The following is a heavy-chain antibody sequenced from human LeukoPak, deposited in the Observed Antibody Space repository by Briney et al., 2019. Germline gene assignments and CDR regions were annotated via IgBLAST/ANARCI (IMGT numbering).Heavy chain of an antibody. CDR2: ISANNGDT. V-gene: IGHV1-18*01. J-gene: IGHJ6*03. CDR3: ARSVGYSGHDDYYYYYMDD. CDR1: GYTFSSYG. D-gene: IGHD5-12*01. Sequence: ASVKVSCKASGYTFSSYGISWVRQAPGQGLEWMGWISANNGDTNYAQKLRGRLTMTTDTSTSTAYMELRSLRSDDTAVYYCARSVGYSGHDDYYYYYMDDWGKGTTVTISS.